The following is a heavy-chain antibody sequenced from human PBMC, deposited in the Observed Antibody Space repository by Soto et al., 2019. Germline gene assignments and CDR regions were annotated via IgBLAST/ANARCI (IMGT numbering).Heavy chain of an antibody. Sequence: GASVKVSCKASGFRFTYYGITWVRQAPGQGLEWMGWISAHNGNTNYAQKLEGRVTMTTDTSTSTAYMELRSLRSDDTAVYYCARSYSTNSNCYSYWLDPWGQGTLVTVSS. V-gene: IGHV1-18*04. CDR2: ISAHNGNT. D-gene: IGHD2-2*02. J-gene: IGHJ5*02. CDR1: GFRFTYYG. CDR3: ARSYSTNSNCYSYWLDP.